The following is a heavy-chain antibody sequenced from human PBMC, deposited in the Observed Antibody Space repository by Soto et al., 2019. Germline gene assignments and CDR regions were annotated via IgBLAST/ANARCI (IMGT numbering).Heavy chain of an antibody. CDR3: ARLEGLATISYYFDF. Sequence: QLQLQESGPGLVKPSETLSLTCSVSDDSINSDKYYWGWIRQPPGKCLEWIGSIYYRGNAYYNPSLQPRVTISLDTSRSQFSLKLNSVTAADSAVYFCARLEGLATISYYFDFWGPGALVTGSS. D-gene: IGHD3-9*01. J-gene: IGHJ4*02. CDR1: DDSINSDKYY. CDR2: IYYRGNA. V-gene: IGHV4-39*01.